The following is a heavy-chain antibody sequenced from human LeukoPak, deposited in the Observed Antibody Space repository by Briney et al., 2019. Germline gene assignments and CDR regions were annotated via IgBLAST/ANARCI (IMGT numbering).Heavy chain of an antibody. CDR3: ARRGGTVVGDTGYHYWYFDN. V-gene: IGHV4-59*08. D-gene: IGHD5-12*01. J-gene: IGHJ4*02. CDR2: ISDSGST. Sequence: PSETLSLTCTVSGGSISSYYWSWVWQFPGKGLEWIGYISDSGSTNYSPSLESRVTISVDTSKNKFFLILSSVTAADTAVYYCARRGGTVVGDTGYHYWYFDNWGQGTLVTVSS. CDR1: GGSISSYY.